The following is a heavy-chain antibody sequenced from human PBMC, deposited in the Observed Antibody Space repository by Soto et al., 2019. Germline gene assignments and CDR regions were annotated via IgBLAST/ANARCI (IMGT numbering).Heavy chain of an antibody. V-gene: IGHV1-3*01. J-gene: IGHJ6*02. CDR1: GYTFTSYA. Sequence: GASVKVSCKASGYTFTSYAMHWVRQAPGQRLEWMGWINAGNGNRKYSQKFQGRVTITRDTSASIAYMELSSLRSEDTAVYYCARDTAPSDVCGQGTTVTVSS. CDR2: INAGNGNR. CDR3: ARDTAPSDV. D-gene: IGHD4-17*01.